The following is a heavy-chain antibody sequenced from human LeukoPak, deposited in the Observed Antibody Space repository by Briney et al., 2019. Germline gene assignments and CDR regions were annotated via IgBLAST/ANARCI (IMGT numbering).Heavy chain of an antibody. CDR1: GGTFSSYA. CDR2: IIPIFGTA. J-gene: IGHJ6*02. CDR3: ARVKCSSTSCYNYGMDV. Sequence: ASVTVSCKASGGTFSSYAISWVRQAPGQGLEWMGGIIPIFGTANYAQKFQGRVTITADESTSTAYMELSSLRSEDTAVYYCARVKCSSTSCYNYGMDVWGQGTTVTVSS. V-gene: IGHV1-69*13. D-gene: IGHD2-2*01.